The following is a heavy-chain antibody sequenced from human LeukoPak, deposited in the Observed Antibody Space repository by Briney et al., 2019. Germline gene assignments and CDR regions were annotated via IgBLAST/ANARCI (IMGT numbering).Heavy chain of an antibody. V-gene: IGHV4-59*01. CDR2: RFYSGSA. CDR3: ARGWEFYDSNGYVFDI. CDR1: GGSINNYY. J-gene: IGHJ3*02. D-gene: IGHD3-22*01. Sequence: SETLSLTCTVSGGSINNYYCSWIRQPPGKGLEWIGSRFYSGSASYNSSLRSRATISMGTSKNQFSLKLTPVTAADTAVYYCARGWEFYDSNGYVFDIWGQGKMVTVSS.